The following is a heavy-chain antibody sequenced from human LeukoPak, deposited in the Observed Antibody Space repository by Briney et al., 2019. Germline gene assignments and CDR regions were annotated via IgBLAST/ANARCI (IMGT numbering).Heavy chain of an antibody. Sequence: ASVKVSCKASGGTFTNYAISWVRQAPGQGLERMGTVISKFASANYAQKFQGRVTITADKSTSTAYMQLNSLRSEDTAMYYCARDAAITMIRGVRVSGWFDPWGQGTLVTVSS. V-gene: IGHV1-69*06. D-gene: IGHD3-10*01. CDR1: GGTFTNYA. CDR2: VISKFASA. CDR3: ARDAAITMIRGVRVSGWFDP. J-gene: IGHJ5*02.